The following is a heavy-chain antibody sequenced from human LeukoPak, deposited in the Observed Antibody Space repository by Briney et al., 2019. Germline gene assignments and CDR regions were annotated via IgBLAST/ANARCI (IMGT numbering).Heavy chain of an antibody. CDR2: LSSNGATT. J-gene: IGHJ4*02. CDR1: GFTFSIYG. V-gene: IGHV3-23*01. CDR3: AKDLRYAFDS. D-gene: IGHD1-1*01. Sequence: PGGSLRLSCAASGFTFSIYGMSWVRQAPGKGPEWLSALSSNGATTYYAESVRGRFTISRDNSKNTLYLQMTSLRAEDTAIYYCAKDLRYAFDSWGQGILVTVSS.